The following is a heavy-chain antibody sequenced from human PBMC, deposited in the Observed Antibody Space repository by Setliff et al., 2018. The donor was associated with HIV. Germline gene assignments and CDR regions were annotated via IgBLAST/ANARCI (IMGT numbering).Heavy chain of an antibody. CDR3: ADPPSGF. CDR1: GFTFSSYM. D-gene: IGHD3-10*01. J-gene: IGHJ4*02. CDR2: ISSSGSTT. V-gene: IGHV3-48*04. Sequence: PGGSLRLSCAASGFTFSSYMMNWVRQAPGKGLEWISYISSSGSTTYYADSVKGRFTISRDNTKNSLYLQMNSLRAEDTAVYYCADPPSGFWGQGTLVTVSS.